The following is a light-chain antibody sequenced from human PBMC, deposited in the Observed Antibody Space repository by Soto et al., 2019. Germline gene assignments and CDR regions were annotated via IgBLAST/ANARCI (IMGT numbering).Light chain of an antibody. CDR1: QSLSSTY. CDR3: QHYGNS. J-gene: IGKJ2*01. Sequence: EIVLTQSPGTLSLSPGERATLSCRASQSLSSTYLAWYQQKPGQAPRLLIYGASNRATGISDRFSGSGSGTDFTLTISRLEPEDFAVYHCQHYGNSFGQGTKLEIK. V-gene: IGKV3-20*01. CDR2: GAS.